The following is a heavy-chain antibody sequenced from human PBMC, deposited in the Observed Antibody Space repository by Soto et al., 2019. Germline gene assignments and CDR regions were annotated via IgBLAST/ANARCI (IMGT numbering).Heavy chain of an antibody. J-gene: IGHJ4*02. V-gene: IGHV3-33*01. D-gene: IGHD3-10*01. CDR1: GFTFSSYG. Sequence: GGSLRLSCAASGFTFSSYGMHWVRQAPGKGLEWVAVIWYDGSNKYYADSVKGRFTISRDNSKNTLYLQMNSLRAEDTAVYYCARDASAGCQRRGPDYWGQGTLVTVSS. CDR3: ARDASAGCQRRGPDY. CDR2: IWYDGSNK.